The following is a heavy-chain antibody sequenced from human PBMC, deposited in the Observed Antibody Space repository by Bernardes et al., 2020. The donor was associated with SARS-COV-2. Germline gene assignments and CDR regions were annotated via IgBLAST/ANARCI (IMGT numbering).Heavy chain of an antibody. J-gene: IGHJ5*02. V-gene: IGHV3-74*01. CDR3: ARHSSDSTGYYQITA. Sequence: GGSLRLSCAASGFTFSNYWMHWVRQAPGKGLVWVSRINSDGSTTNYAGSVKGRFTISRDNAENMLYLQMNSLRAEDAAVYYCARHSSDSTGYYQITAWGQGTLVTVSS. D-gene: IGHD3-22*01. CDR1: GFTFSNYW. CDR2: INSDGSTT.